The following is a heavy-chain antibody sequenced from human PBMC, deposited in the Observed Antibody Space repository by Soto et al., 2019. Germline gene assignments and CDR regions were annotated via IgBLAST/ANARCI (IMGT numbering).Heavy chain of an antibody. Sequence: EASVKVSCKASGYTFTSYGISWVRQAPGQGLEWMGWISAYNGNTNYAQKLQGRVTMTTDTSTSTAYMELRSLRSDDTAVYYCAREGPIYSNSNYYYYYMDVWGKGTTVTVSS. CDR1: GYTFTSYG. CDR2: ISAYNGNT. V-gene: IGHV1-18*01. CDR3: AREGPIYSNSNYYYYYMDV. J-gene: IGHJ6*03. D-gene: IGHD4-4*01.